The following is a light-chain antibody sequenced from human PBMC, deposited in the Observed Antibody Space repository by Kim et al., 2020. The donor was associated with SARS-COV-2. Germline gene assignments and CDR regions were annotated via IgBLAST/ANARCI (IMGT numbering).Light chain of an antibody. CDR1: QDINNY. J-gene: IGKJ2*01. CDR2: DAS. CDR3: QQYDSLPRT. V-gene: IGKV1-33*01. Sequence: DIQMTQSPSSLSTSVGDRVTITCQASQDINNYVNWFQHKAGKAPKLLIYDASILKAGVPSRFSGSGSGTDFTFTISRVQPEDIATYYCQQYDSLPRTFGQVTKLEI.